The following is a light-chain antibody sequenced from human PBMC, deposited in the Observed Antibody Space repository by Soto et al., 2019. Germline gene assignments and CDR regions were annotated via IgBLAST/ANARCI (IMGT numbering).Light chain of an antibody. V-gene: IGLV1-44*01. Sequence: QAVVTQPPSASGTPGQRVTISCSGSSSNIGSNTVNWYQQLPGAAPKLLIYSDDQRPSGVPDRFSGSKSGTSASLAISGLQSDDEADYYCAAWDDSLNGRVFAGGTKLTVL. CDR1: SSNIGSNT. CDR3: AAWDDSLNGRV. J-gene: IGLJ2*01. CDR2: SDD.